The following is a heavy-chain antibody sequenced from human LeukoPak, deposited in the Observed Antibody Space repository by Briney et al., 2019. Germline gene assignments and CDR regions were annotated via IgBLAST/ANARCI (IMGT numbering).Heavy chain of an antibody. J-gene: IGHJ1*01. CDR1: GGSISSYY. Sequence: SETLSLTCAVSGGSISSYYWSWIRQPPGKGLEWIGYIYYSGSTNYNPSLKSRVTISVDTSKNQFSLKLSSVTAADTAVYYCARGGAARLHFQNWGQGTLVTVSS. V-gene: IGHV4-59*01. D-gene: IGHD6-6*01. CDR2: IYYSGST. CDR3: ARGGAARLHFQN.